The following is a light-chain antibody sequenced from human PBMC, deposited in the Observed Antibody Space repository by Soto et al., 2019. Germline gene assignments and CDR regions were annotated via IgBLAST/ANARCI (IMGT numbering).Light chain of an antibody. CDR2: DAS. J-gene: IGKJ2*01. CDR3: QQYNSYSPMYT. CDR1: QSISSW. Sequence: TQSPGTLSLSPGETATLSCRASQSISSWLAWYQQKPGKAPNLLIYDASSLESGVPSRFSGSGSGTEFTLTISSLQPDDFATYYCQQYNSYSPMYTFGQGTKLEIK. V-gene: IGKV1-5*01.